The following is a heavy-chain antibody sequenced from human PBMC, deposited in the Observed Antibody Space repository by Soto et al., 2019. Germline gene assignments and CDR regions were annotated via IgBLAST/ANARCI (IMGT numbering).Heavy chain of an antibody. CDR2: ISAYNGNK. D-gene: IGHD6-6*01. Sequence: QIQLMQSGGEVQKPGASVEVSCKTSGYMFTTYGVSWVRQAPGQGLEWMAWISAYNGNKKFAQKFQGRVSMTIYTSTSTVTMELRSLTSDDTARYYCARTGGGMAARPLDYWGQGTLVTVSS. CDR1: GYMFTTYG. J-gene: IGHJ4*02. V-gene: IGHV1-18*04. CDR3: ARTGGGMAARPLDY.